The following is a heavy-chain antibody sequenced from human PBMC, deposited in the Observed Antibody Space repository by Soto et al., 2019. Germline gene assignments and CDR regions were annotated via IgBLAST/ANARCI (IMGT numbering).Heavy chain of an antibody. J-gene: IGHJ3*02. Sequence: GGSLRLSCAASGFTFSNYAMSWVRQTPGRVLEWVSTISDSGVSTYYADSVKGRFAISRDNSMNTLFLQMNSLRAEDTAVYYCAKDGGIDLVISKLLFDIWGRGTMVTVSS. CDR1: GFTFSNYA. V-gene: IGHV3-23*01. CDR2: ISDSGVST. D-gene: IGHD3-22*01. CDR3: AKDGGIDLVISKLLFDI.